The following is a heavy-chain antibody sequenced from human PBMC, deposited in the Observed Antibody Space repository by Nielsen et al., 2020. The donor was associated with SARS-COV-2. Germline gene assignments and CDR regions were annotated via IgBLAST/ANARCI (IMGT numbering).Heavy chain of an antibody. CDR1: GASISSGGYF. CDR3: AREASGYDHYKYGMDV. J-gene: IGHJ6*02. Sequence: LRLSCTVSGASISSGGYFWSWIRQHPGKGLEWIGYIYFTGRTSYNPSLKSRVAMSVDTSKNQSSLDLKSVTAADTAVYYCAREASGYDHYKYGMDVWGLGATVTVSS. D-gene: IGHD5-12*01. CDR2: IYFTGRT. V-gene: IGHV4-31*03.